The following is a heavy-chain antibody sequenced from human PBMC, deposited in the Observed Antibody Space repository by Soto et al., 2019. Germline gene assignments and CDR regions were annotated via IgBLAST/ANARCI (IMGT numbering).Heavy chain of an antibody. V-gene: IGHV1-3*01. Sequence: QVQLVQSGAEVKKPGASVKVSCKASGYTFTNYAIHWVRQAPGQRLEWMGWSNAGNGNTKYSQKFQGSVTITRDTAASTAYMELSSLRSEDTAVYYCARDSGGMDVWGQGTTVTVSS. CDR1: GYTFTNYA. J-gene: IGHJ6*02. CDR3: ARDSGGMDV. CDR2: SNAGNGNT.